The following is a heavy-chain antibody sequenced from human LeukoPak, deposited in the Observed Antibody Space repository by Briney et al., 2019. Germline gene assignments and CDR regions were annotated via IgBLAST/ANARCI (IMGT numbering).Heavy chain of an antibody. J-gene: IGHJ6*02. D-gene: IGHD3-16*01. CDR2: INAGNGNT. CDR3: ARAPDRGNYYYYGMDV. V-gene: IGHV1-3*01. CDR1: GGTFSSYA. Sequence: ASVKVSCKASGGTFSSYAISWVRQAPGQRLEWMGWINAGNGNTKYSQKFQGRVTITRDTSASTAYMELSSLRSEDTAVYYCARAPDRGNYYYYGMDVWGQGTTVTVSS.